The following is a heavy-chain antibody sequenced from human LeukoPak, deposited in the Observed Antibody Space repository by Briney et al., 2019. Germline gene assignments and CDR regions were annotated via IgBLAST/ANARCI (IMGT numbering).Heavy chain of an antibody. J-gene: IGHJ4*02. CDR2: IYSGGGT. CDR1: GFTVSLSY. Sequence: GGSLRLSCAASGFTVSLSYMNWFRQAPGKGLEWVSVIYSGGGTYYAESVKGRFTISRDHSKNTLFLQMSSLKAEDTAVYCCARRMSTSWASDYWGQGTLVTVSS. V-gene: IGHV3-53*01. D-gene: IGHD6-13*01. CDR3: ARRMSTSWASDY.